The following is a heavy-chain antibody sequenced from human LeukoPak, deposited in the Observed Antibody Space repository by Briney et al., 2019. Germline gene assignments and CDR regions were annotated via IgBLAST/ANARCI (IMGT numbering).Heavy chain of an antibody. J-gene: IGHJ3*02. CDR1: GGSISSYY. CDR2: IYTSGST. V-gene: IGHV4-4*07. Sequence: SETLSLTCTVSGGSISSYYWSWIRQPAGKGLESIGRIYTSGSTNYNPSLKSRVTMSLDPSKNQFSLTPSSVTAAHTAVYSCARADCCRWFRAFDIWGQGTMVTVSS. CDR3: ARADCCRWFRAFDI. D-gene: IGHD2-21*01.